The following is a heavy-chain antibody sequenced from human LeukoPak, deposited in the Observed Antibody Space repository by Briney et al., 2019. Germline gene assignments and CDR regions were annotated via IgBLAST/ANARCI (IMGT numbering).Heavy chain of an antibody. J-gene: IGHJ3*02. V-gene: IGHV1-69*13. D-gene: IGHD4-23*01. CDR3: ARNLDGNPAAGAFDI. Sequence: ASVKVSCKASGGTFRSYAISWVRQAPGQGLEWMGGIIPIFGTANYAQKFQGRVTSTADESTSTAYMQLSSLRSEDTAVYYCARNLDGNPAAGAFDIWGQGTMVTVSS. CDR1: GGTFRSYA. CDR2: IIPIFGTA.